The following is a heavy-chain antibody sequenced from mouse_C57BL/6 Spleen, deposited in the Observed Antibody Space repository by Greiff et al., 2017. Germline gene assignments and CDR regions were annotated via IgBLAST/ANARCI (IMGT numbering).Heavy chain of an antibody. CDR3: ASGSITTVVATDY. CDR1: GFNIKNTY. Sequence: EVQLQQSVAELVRPGASVKLSCTASGFNIKNTYMHWVKQRPEQGLEWIGRIDPANGNTKYAPKFQGKATITADTSSNTAYMQLSSLTSEDTAIYYCASGSITTVVATDYWGQDTTLTVSS. CDR2: IDPANGNT. D-gene: IGHD1-1*01. J-gene: IGHJ2*01. V-gene: IGHV14-3*01.